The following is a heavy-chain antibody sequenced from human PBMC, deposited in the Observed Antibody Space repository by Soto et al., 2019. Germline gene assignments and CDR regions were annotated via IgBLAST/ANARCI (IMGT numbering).Heavy chain of an antibody. V-gene: IGHV3-30*18. D-gene: IGHD3-10*01. J-gene: IGHJ6*02. CDR3: AKDKVLGATMGYYYYGMDV. CDR1: GFTVSTNY. Sequence: GGSLRLSCAVSGFTVSTNYMGWVRQAPGKGLEWVAVISYDGSNKYYADSVKGRFTISRDNSKNTLYLQMNSLRAEDTAVYYCAKDKVLGATMGYYYYGMDVWGQGTTVTVSS. CDR2: ISYDGSNK.